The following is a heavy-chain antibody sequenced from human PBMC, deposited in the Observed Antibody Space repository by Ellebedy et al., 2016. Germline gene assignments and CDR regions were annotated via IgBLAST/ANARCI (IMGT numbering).Heavy chain of an antibody. CDR2: VNTFSGNT. CDR1: GYTFPTFS. Sequence: ASVKVSCXASGYTFPTFSITWVRQVPGQGLEWMGFVNTFSGNTKFAQKFQGRVSMTTDSSTHTAYMELSSLRSEDTAVYYCASGGAAQGLRYYYYYGMDVWGQGTTVTVSS. D-gene: IGHD3-16*01. J-gene: IGHJ6*02. V-gene: IGHV1-18*04. CDR3: ASGGAAQGLRYYYYYGMDV.